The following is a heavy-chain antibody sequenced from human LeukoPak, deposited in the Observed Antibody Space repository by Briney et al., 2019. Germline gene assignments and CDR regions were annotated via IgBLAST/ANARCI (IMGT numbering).Heavy chain of an antibody. CDR2: IYYSGST. D-gene: IGHD3-22*01. CDR3: ASSGYYYDSSGYYS. V-gene: IGHV4-59*06. CDR1: GFTFSNAW. Sequence: PGGSLRLSCAASGFTFSNAWMSWVRQAPGKGLEWIGYIYYSGSTYYNPSLKSRVTISVDTSKNQFSLKLSSVTAADTAVYYCASSGYYYDSSGYYSWGQGTLVTVSS. J-gene: IGHJ4*02.